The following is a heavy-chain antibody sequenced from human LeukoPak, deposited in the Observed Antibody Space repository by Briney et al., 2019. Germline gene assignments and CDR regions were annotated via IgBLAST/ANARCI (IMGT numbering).Heavy chain of an antibody. CDR3: TRYDYSWFDP. Sequence: PGGSLRLSCTASGFTFGDYAMSWVRQAPGKGLEWVGFIRSKAYGGTTEYAASVKGRFTISRDDSKSIAYLQMNSLKTEDTAVYYCTRYDYSWFDPWGQGTLVTVSS. D-gene: IGHD2-21*02. CDR2: IRSKAYGGTT. CDR1: GFTFGDYA. V-gene: IGHV3-49*04. J-gene: IGHJ5*02.